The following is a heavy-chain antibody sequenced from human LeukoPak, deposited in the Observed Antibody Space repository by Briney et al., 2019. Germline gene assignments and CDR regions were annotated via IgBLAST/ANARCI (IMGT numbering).Heavy chain of an antibody. CDR2: IYPGDSDT. J-gene: IGHJ4*02. D-gene: IGHD3-10*01. Sequence: GESLKISCKGSGYSFTSYWIGWVRQMPGKGLEWMGIIYPGDSDTRYSPSFQGQVTISADKSISTAYLQWSSLKASDTAMYYCARSPPLQADYYYGSGSYYLEPFDYWGQGTLVTVSS. CDR1: GYSFTSYW. V-gene: IGHV5-51*01. CDR3: ARSPPLQADYYYGSGSYYLEPFDY.